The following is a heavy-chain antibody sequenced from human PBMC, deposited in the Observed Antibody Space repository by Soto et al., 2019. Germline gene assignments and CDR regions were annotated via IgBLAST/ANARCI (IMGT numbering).Heavy chain of an antibody. V-gene: IGHV1-58*01. Sequence: SVKVFCKDSGFTFTNSAVQWVRPARGQRLEWIGWIVVGSGNTNYAQKFQERVTITRDMSTSTAYMELSSLRSEDTAVDYCAREHDFWIGYSFDYWGQGTLDTVSS. J-gene: IGHJ4*02. D-gene: IGHD3-3*01. CDR2: IVVGSGNT. CDR3: AREHDFWIGYSFDY. CDR1: GFTFTNSA.